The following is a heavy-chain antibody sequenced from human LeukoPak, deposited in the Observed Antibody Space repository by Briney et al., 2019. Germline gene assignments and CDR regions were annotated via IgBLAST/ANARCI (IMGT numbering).Heavy chain of an antibody. CDR1: GYTFSDNY. J-gene: IGHJ5*02. CDR2: INPNSGGT. V-gene: IGHV1-2*02. Sequence: EASVKVSCKASGYTFSDNYIHWVRQAPGQGLEWMGWINPNSGGTDYAQKFQGRVTMTRDTSISTAYMELSRLRSDDTAVYYCARGSRYYDFWSGYPTWNWFDPWGQGTLVTVSS. D-gene: IGHD3-3*01. CDR3: ARGSRYYDFWSGYPTWNWFDP.